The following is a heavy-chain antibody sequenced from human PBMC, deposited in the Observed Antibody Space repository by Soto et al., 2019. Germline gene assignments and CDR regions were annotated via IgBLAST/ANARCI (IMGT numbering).Heavy chain of an antibody. CDR2: INPSSGGT. CDR1: GYTFTAYY. D-gene: IGHD6-13*01. CDR3: ARARGSNWYYALDI. Sequence: QVQLVQSGVEVKEPGASVKVSCKASGYTFTAYYIHWVRQAPGQGLEWMGWINPSSGGTGYAQRFQVWVTMTRDTSINTVYMELSRLTSADTAMYYCARARGSNWYYALDIWGQGTALTVSP. J-gene: IGHJ3*02. V-gene: IGHV1-2*04.